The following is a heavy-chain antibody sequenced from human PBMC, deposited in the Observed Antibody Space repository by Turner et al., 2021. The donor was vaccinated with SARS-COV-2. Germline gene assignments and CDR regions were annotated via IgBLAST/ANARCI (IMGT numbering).Heavy chain of an antibody. J-gene: IGHJ4*02. V-gene: IGHV3-13*04. CDR2: IGTAGDT. CDR3: ARANYDSSGYYCYFDY. D-gene: IGHD3-22*01. CDR1: GFTFSSYD. Sequence: EVQLLEAGGCLVQPGGSLRLPCAASGFTFSSYDMHWVRQATGKGLEWVSVIGTAGDTYYPGSVKGRFTISRENAKNSLYLQMNTLRAGDTAVYYCARANYDSSGYYCYFDYWGQGTLVTVSS.